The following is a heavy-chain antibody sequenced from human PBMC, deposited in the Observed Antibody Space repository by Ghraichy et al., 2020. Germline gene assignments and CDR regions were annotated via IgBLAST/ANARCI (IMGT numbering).Heavy chain of an antibody. D-gene: IGHD1-1*01. CDR1: GFAFSSHW. V-gene: IGHV3-7*03. CDR3: ARGPEQQLLNNWFDP. J-gene: IGHJ5*02. CDR2: INQDGTEK. Sequence: GGSLRLSCAASGFAFSSHWMNWVRQAPGKGLEWVANINQDGTEKYYVDSVKGRFTISRDNAKNSLYLQMNSLRAEDTAVYYCARGPEQQLLNNWFDPWGQGTLVTVSS.